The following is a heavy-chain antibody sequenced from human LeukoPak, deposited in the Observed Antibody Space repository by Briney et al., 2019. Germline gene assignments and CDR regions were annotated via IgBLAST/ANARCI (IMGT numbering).Heavy chain of an antibody. Sequence: SVKVSCKASGGTFSSYAISWVRQAPGQGLEWMGGIIPIFGTANYAQKFQGRVTITADESTSTAYMELSSLRPEDTAVYYCARGRTAYCGGDCYSGFDYWGQGTLVTVSS. CDR2: IIPIFGTA. J-gene: IGHJ4*02. D-gene: IGHD2-21*02. V-gene: IGHV1-69*13. CDR1: GGTFSSYA. CDR3: ARGRTAYCGGDCYSGFDY.